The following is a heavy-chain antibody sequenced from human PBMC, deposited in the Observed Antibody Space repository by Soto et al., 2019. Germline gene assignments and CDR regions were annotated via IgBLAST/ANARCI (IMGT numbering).Heavy chain of an antibody. CDR3: ARVRHLARGHDS. J-gene: IGHJ4*02. V-gene: IGHV6-1*01. CDR1: GDSVSSNIAA. D-gene: IGHD3-10*01. CDR2: TFYRSSWNY. Sequence: SQTLSLTCAISGDSVSSNIAAWTWFRQSPSRGLEWLGRTFYRSSWNYDYALSVKSRMAINPDTSKNQFSLHLSSVTPEDTAVYYCARVRHLARGHDSWGQGTLVTVS.